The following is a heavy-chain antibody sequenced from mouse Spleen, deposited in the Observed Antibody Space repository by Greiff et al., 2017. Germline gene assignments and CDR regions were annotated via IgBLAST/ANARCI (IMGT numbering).Heavy chain of an antibody. V-gene: IGHV1-82*01. CDR3: ARGGTKYFDV. D-gene: IGHD1-3*01. Sequence: QLQQSGPELVKPGASVKISCKASGYAFSSSWMNWVKQRPGKGLEWIGRIYPGDGDTNYNGKFKGKATLTADKSSSTAYMQLSSLTSEDSAVYFCARGGTKYFDVWGTGTTVTVSS. CDR1: GYAFSSSW. CDR2: IYPGDGDT. J-gene: IGHJ1*03.